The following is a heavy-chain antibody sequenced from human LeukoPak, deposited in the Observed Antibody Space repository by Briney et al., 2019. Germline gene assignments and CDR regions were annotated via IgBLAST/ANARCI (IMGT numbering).Heavy chain of an antibody. CDR1: GFTVSSNY. J-gene: IGHJ1*01. CDR3: ARNDYSNNEYFQH. V-gene: IGHV3-66*01. D-gene: IGHD4-11*01. CDR2: IYSGGST. Sequence: GSLRLSCAASGFTVSSNYMSWVRQAPGKGLEWVSVIYSGGSTYYADSVKGRFTISRDNSKNTLYLQMNSLRAEDTAVYYCARNDYSNNEYFQHWGQGTLVTVSS.